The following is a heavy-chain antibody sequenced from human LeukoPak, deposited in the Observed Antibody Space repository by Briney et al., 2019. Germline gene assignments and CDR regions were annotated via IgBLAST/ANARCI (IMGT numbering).Heavy chain of an antibody. Sequence: PGGSLRLSCAASGFTFSSYAMSWVRQAPGKGLEWVSAISGSGGSTYYADSVKGRFTISRDNSKNTLYLQMNSLRAEDTAVYYCAKNRLSGSFIGYFDYWGQGTLVTVSS. CDR3: AKNRLSGSFIGYFDY. D-gene: IGHD1-26*01. CDR1: GFTFSSYA. J-gene: IGHJ4*02. V-gene: IGHV3-23*01. CDR2: ISGSGGST.